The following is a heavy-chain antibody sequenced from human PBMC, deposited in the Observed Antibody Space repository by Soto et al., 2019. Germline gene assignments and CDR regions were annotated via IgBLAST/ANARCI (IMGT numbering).Heavy chain of an antibody. CDR2: ISSNGVGT. V-gene: IGHV3-64*01. CDR3: ARRARPDFYYMDV. CDR1: GFTFDDYA. D-gene: IGHD6-6*01. J-gene: IGHJ6*03. Sequence: GSLRLSCAASGFTFDDYAMHWVRQAPGKGLEWVSGISSNGVGTYYANSVQGRFTISRDNSKNTVYLQMGSLRPEDMAVYYCARRARPDFYYMDVWGKGTTVTVSS.